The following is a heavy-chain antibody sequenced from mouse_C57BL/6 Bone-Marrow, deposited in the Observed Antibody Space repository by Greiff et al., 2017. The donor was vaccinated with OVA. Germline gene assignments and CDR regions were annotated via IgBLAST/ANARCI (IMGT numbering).Heavy chain of an antibody. CDR2: INPNNGGT. CDR1: GYTFTDYN. V-gene: IGHV1-22*01. D-gene: IGHD2-2*01. CDR3: AREGIYYGYDGYWYFDV. J-gene: IGHJ1*03. Sequence: VQLQQSGPELVKPGASVKMSCKASGYTFTDYNMHWVKQSHGKSLEWIGYINPNNGGTSYNQKFKGKATLTVNKSSSTAYMELRSLTSEDSAVYYCAREGIYYGYDGYWYFDVWGTGTTVTVSS.